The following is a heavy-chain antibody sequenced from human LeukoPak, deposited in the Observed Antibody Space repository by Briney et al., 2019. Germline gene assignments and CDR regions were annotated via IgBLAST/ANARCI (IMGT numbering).Heavy chain of an antibody. V-gene: IGHV4-38-2*01. D-gene: IGHD2-15*01. J-gene: IGHJ4*02. CDR1: GYSISSGYY. CDR2: IYHSGST. Sequence: SETLSLTCAVSGYSISSGYYWGWIRQPPGKGLEWIGSIYHSGSTYYNPSLKSRVTISVGTSKNQFSLKLSSVTAADTAVYYCARRGYCSGGACYSFDYWGQGTLVTVSS. CDR3: ARRGYCSGGACYSFDY.